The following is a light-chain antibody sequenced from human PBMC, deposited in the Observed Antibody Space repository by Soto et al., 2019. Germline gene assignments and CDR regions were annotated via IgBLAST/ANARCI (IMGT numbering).Light chain of an antibody. CDR1: SSGVGSYNL. V-gene: IGLV2-23*01. J-gene: IGLJ1*01. Sequence: QSALTQPASVSGSPGQSITLSCTGTSSGVGSYNLVSWYQQHPGKAPKLMISEGGKRPSGVSNRFSGSKSGNTASLTISGLQAEVEADYYCCSFAGGSTYVFGTGTKVTVL. CDR2: EGG. CDR3: CSFAGGSTYV.